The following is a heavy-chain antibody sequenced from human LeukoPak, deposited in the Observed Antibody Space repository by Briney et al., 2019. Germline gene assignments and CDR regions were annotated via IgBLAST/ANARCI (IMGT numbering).Heavy chain of an antibody. CDR1: GFTFTKYW. CDR2: IKQDGSEK. V-gene: IGHV3-7*01. CDR3: ARGLDCRSTSCYLDN. D-gene: IGHD2-2*01. J-gene: IGHJ4*02. Sequence: GGSLRLSCAASGFTFTKYWMTWVRQAPGKGLEWVAYIKQDGSEKFYVDSVKGRFTISRDNAKNSLDLQINSLGAEDTAVYYCARGLDCRSTSCYLDNWGQGTLVTVSS.